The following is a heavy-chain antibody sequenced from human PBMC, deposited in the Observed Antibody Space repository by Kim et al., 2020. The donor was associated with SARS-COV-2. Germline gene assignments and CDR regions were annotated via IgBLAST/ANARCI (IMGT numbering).Heavy chain of an antibody. CDR1: GGSISSSSYY. D-gene: IGHD3-9*01. CDR3: ARDSHLKYFDWLGDFDY. J-gene: IGHJ4*02. CDR2: IYYSGST. V-gene: IGHV4-39*07. Sequence: SETLSLTCTVSGGSISSSSYYWGWIRQPPGKGLEWIGSIYYSGSTYYNPSLKSRVTISVDTSKNQFSLKLSSVTAADTAVYYCARDSHLKYFDWLGDFDYWGQGTLVTVSS.